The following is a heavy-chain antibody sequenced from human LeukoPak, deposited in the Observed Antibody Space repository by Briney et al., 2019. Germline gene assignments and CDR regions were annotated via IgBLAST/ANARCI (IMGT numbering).Heavy chain of an antibody. CDR2: IRGKAYGGTT. CDR3: TRDGSGMHYGMDV. CDR1: GFTFGDYI. Sequence: GGSLRLSRTASGFTFGDYIMSWVRQAPGKGLEWVGFIRGKAYGGTTEYAASVKGRFTISRDDSKSIAYLQVNSLKTEDTAVYYCTRDGSGMHYGMDVWGQGTTVTVSS. J-gene: IGHJ6*02. V-gene: IGHV3-49*04. D-gene: IGHD1-26*01.